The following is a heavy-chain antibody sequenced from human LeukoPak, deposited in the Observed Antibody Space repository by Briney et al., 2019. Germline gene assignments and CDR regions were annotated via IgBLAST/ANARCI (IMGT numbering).Heavy chain of an antibody. V-gene: IGHV3-30*19. Sequence: GGSLRLSCGASGFTFSSYGIHWVRQAPGKGLEWVAVISYDGSNKYYADSVKGRFTISRDNSKNTLYLQMNSLRAEDTAVYYCARDEGYYDILTGYYFRDHWGQGTLVTVSS. CDR2: ISYDGSNK. J-gene: IGHJ4*02. D-gene: IGHD3-9*01. CDR1: GFTFSSYG. CDR3: ARDEGYYDILTGYYFRDH.